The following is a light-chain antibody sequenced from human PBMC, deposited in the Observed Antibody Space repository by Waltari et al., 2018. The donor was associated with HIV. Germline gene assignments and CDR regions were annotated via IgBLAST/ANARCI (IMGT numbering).Light chain of an antibody. CDR2: EPI. CDR1: ASNIGSHP. J-gene: IGLJ3*02. V-gene: IGLV1-44*01. Sequence: QAVLTQQPSVSGAPGKSVSISCSGSASNIGSHPVNWYQQLPGMSPRLLIYEPIKRHPGVPERFSSARSGASVSLTIRGIQFEDEATYFCETWDENLIVVFGGGTHLTVL. CDR3: ETWDENLIVV.